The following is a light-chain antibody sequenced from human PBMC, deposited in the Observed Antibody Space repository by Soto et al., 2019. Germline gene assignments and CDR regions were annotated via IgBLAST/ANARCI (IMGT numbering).Light chain of an antibody. CDR3: QQYNKWPPIT. J-gene: IGKJ5*01. V-gene: IGKV3-15*01. Sequence: EIVMTQSPVTLSASPVEGATLSCRASQTISSDLAWYQQKPGQAPRLLVYDASIRATGISARFSGSGSGTEFTLTISSLQSEDSATYYCQQYNKWPPITFGQGTRLEIK. CDR1: QTISSD. CDR2: DAS.